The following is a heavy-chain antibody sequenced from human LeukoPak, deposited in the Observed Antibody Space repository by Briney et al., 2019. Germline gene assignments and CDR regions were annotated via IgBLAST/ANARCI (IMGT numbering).Heavy chain of an antibody. CDR2: IYPGDSET. CDR3: ARSYTSSSAFDY. V-gene: IGHV5-51*01. CDR1: GYIFTNYW. Sequence: GESLKISCKGSGYIFTNYWIGWVRQMPGKDLEWMGIIYPGDSETRYSPSFQGQVTMSADKSISTAYLQWSSLKASDTAMYYCARSYTSSSAFDYWGQGTLVTVSS. J-gene: IGHJ4*02. D-gene: IGHD6-6*01.